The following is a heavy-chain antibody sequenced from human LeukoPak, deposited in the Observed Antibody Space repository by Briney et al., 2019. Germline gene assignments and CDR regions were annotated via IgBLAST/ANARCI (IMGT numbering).Heavy chain of an antibody. CDR1: GGSISSYY. J-gene: IGHJ6*03. Sequence: PSETLSLTCTVSGGSISSYYWSWIRQPPGKGLEWIGYIYYSGSTNYNPSLKSRVTISVDTSKNQFSLKLSSVTAADTAVYYCARDSVGNSGYDCNYYYMDVWGKGTTVTVSS. V-gene: IGHV4-59*12. D-gene: IGHD5-12*01. CDR3: ARDSVGNSGYDCNYYYMDV. CDR2: IYYSGST.